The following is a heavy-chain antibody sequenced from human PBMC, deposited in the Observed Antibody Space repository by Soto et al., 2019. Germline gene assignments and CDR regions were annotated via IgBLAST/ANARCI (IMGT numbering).Heavy chain of an antibody. Sequence: GGSLRLSCAASGFTFSSYAMSWVRQAPGKGLEWVSAISGSGGSTYYADSVKGRFTISRDNSKNTLYLQMNSLRAEDTAVYYCAKAPASGYYYYMDVWGKGTTVTVSS. CDR1: GFTFSSYA. CDR2: ISGSGGST. CDR3: AKAPASGYYYYMDV. V-gene: IGHV3-23*01. J-gene: IGHJ6*03. D-gene: IGHD3-10*01.